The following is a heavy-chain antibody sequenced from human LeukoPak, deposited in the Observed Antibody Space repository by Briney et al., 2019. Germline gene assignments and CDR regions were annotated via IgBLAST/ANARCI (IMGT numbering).Heavy chain of an antibody. J-gene: IGHJ3*02. Sequence: ASVKVSCKASGYTFTSYDINWVRQATGQGLEWMGWMNPNSGNTGYAQKFQGRVTITRNTSISTAYMELSSLRSEDTAVYFCARIRQAGAFDIWGQGTMVTVSS. CDR2: MNPNSGNT. CDR3: ARIRQAGAFDI. V-gene: IGHV1-8*03. CDR1: GYTFTSYD. D-gene: IGHD6-25*01.